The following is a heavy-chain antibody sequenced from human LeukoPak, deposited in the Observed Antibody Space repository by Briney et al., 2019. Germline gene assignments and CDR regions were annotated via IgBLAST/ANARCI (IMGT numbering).Heavy chain of an antibody. V-gene: IGHV3-9*03. CDR3: AKEGSSWSTFDY. CDR1: GFTFDDYA. Sequence: PGRSLRLSCAASGFTFDDYAMHWVRQAPGKGLEWVSGISWNSGNRGYADSVKGRFTISRDNAKNSLYLQMNSLRAEDMALYYCAKEGSSWSTFDYWGQGTLVTVSS. CDR2: ISWNSGNR. D-gene: IGHD6-13*01. J-gene: IGHJ4*02.